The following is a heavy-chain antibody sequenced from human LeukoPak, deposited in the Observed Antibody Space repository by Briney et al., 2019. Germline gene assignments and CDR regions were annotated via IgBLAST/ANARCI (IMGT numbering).Heavy chain of an antibody. V-gene: IGHV3-9*01. D-gene: IGHD3-22*01. CDR1: GFTFDDFA. CDR3: AKGIDSAGYGAFEI. J-gene: IGHJ3*02. CDR2: ISWNSDTI. Sequence: GGSLRLSCATSGFTFDDFAMHWVRQAPGKGLEWVSHISWNSDTITYADSVKGRFTISRDNAKNSLYLQISSLRDEDTAFYYCAKGIDSAGYGAFEIWGQGTAVTVSS.